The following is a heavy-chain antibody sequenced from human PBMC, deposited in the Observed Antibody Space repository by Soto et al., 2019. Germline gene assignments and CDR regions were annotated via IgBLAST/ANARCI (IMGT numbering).Heavy chain of an antibody. CDR2: LNGSGGST. Sequence: PVGSLRLSCASSVFTFSNYAMTWVRQAPGKGLEWVSGLNGSGGSTSSADSVKGRFAISRDNSKNTLYLQMSSLRAEDTAVYYCAKELAEVYPLKYWGQGTLVSVSS. J-gene: IGHJ4*02. CDR3: AKELAEVYPLKY. D-gene: IGHD6-13*01. CDR1: VFTFSNYA. V-gene: IGHV3-23*01.